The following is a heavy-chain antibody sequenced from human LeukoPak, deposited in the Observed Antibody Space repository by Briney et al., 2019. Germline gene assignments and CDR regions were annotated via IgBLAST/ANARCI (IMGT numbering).Heavy chain of an antibody. D-gene: IGHD2-8*02. V-gene: IGHV3-23*01. CDR3: AKDVWWSVS. CDR2: ISADAVDT. Sequence: GGSLRLSCVTSGYTFYNYGMSWVRHAPGKGLEWVSAISADAVDTFYAPSVKGRFTISRDNSKNTMYLQINSLRAEDTAIYYCAKDVWWSVSWGQGTLVTVSS. J-gene: IGHJ5*02. CDR1: GYTFYNYG.